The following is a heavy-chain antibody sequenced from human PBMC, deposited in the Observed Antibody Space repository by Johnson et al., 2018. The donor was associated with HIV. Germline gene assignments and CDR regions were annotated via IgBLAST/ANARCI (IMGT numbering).Heavy chain of an antibody. Sequence: QVQLVESGGGLVQPGGSRRLSCVVSGFIFINYAMSWVRQAPGKGLEWVAFIRYDGSNKYYADSVKGRFTISRDNSKNTLYLQMNSLRAEDPALYYCENIAVVYAFDIWGQGTMVTVAS. D-gene: IGHD6-19*01. CDR3: ENIAVVYAFDI. J-gene: IGHJ3*02. V-gene: IGHV3-30*02. CDR2: IRYDGSNK. CDR1: GFIFINYA.